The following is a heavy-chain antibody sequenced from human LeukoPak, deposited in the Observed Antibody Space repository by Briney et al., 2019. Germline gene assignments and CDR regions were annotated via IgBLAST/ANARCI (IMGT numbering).Heavy chain of an antibody. Sequence: GESLQISCQGSGYRFTSYWIGWVRQLPGKGLEWMGIIYPGDSDTRYSPSFQGQVTISADQSISTAYLQWSSLKASDTAMYYCARLRYFDWLLPDYWGQGTLVTVSS. CDR3: ARLRYFDWLLPDY. J-gene: IGHJ4*02. V-gene: IGHV5-51*01. CDR1: GYRFTSYW. CDR2: IYPGDSDT. D-gene: IGHD3-9*01.